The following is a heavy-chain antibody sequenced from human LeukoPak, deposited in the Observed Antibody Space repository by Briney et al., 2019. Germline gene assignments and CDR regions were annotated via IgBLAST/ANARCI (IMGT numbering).Heavy chain of an antibody. CDR2: IKRDGSEK. CDR3: ARGSSSWYRY. CDR1: GFTFTDYW. V-gene: IGHV3-7*01. J-gene: IGHJ4*02. D-gene: IGHD6-13*01. Sequence: GGSLRLSCAASGFTFTDYWMSWVRQAPGKGLEWVANIKRDGSEKYYVDSVKGRFTISRDNAKNTLCLQMNSLRAEDTAVYYCARGSSSWYRYWGQGTLVTVSS.